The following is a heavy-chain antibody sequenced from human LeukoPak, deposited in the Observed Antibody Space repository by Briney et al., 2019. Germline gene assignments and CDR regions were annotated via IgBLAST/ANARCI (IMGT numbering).Heavy chain of an antibody. CDR3: ARQKSPYYYDSSGYYYDY. J-gene: IGHJ4*02. CDR2: IYPGDSDT. D-gene: IGHD3-22*01. Sequence: GESLKISCKGSGYSFTTYWIGWVRQMPGKGVEWMGIIYPGDSDTRYSPSFQGQVTISADKSISTAYLQWSSLKASDTAMYYCARQKSPYYYDSSGYYYDYWGQGTLVTVSS. CDR1: GYSFTTYW. V-gene: IGHV5-51*01.